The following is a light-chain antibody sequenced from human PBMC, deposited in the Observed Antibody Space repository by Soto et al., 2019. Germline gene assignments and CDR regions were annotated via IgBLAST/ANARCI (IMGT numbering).Light chain of an antibody. CDR1: SSNIGSNT. J-gene: IGLJ1*01. CDR2: SNN. Sequence: QSALTQPPSASGTPGQRVTISCSGSSSNIGSNTVNWYQQLPGTAPKLLIYSNNQRPSGVPDRFSDSKSGTSASLAISGLQSEDEADYYCAAWDDSLNGYYVFGTGTKVTVL. V-gene: IGLV1-44*01. CDR3: AAWDDSLNGYYV.